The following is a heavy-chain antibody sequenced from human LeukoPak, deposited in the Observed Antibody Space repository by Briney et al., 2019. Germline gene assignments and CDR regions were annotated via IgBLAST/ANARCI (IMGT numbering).Heavy chain of an antibody. D-gene: IGHD3-10*01. J-gene: IGHJ6*01. CDR3: TTNRPGGWFGELAV. Sequence: GGSLRLSCAASGFTFSSYAMSWVRQAPGKGLEWVGHIKSKVDGGTPDYVAPVKGRFTISRDDSKNTLFLQMNSLKIDDTAVYHCTTNRPGGWFGELAVWGQGTTVTVSS. V-gene: IGHV3-15*01. CDR1: GFTFSSYA. CDR2: IKSKVDGGTP.